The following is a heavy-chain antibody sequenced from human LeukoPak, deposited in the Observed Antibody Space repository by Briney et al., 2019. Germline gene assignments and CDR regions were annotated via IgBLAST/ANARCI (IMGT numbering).Heavy chain of an antibody. V-gene: IGHV3-30*18. CDR3: AKERRGRTTVTEFDY. J-gene: IGHJ4*02. D-gene: IGHD4-11*01. CDR1: GFTFSSYG. CDR2: ISYDGSNK. Sequence: GGSLRLSCAASGFTFSSYGMHWVRQAPGKGLEWVAVISYDGSNKYYADSVKGRFTISRDNSKNTLYLQMNSLRAEDTAVYYCAKERRGRTTVTEFDYWGQGTLVTVSS.